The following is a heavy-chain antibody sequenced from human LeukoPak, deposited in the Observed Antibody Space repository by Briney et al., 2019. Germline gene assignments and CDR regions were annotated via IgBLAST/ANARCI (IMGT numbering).Heavy chain of an antibody. CDR3: ARGSTYYESSGRVPFDY. CDR1: GFTFNTYT. V-gene: IGHV3-48*01. Sequence: GGSLRLSCAASGFTFNTYTMNWVRQAPGKGLEWVSYISGSSGIIDYADSVRGRFTISRDNAKNSLYLQMNSLRAEDTAVYYCARGSTYYESSGRVPFDYWGQGTLVTVSS. CDR2: ISGSSGII. D-gene: IGHD3-22*01. J-gene: IGHJ4*02.